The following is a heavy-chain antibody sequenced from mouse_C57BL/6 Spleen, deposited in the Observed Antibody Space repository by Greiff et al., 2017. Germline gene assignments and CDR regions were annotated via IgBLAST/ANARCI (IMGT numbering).Heavy chain of an antibody. J-gene: IGHJ4*01. CDR1: GYTFTSYW. V-gene: IGHV1-52*01. CDR3: ARRRRYYAMDY. Sequence: VQLQQPGAELVRPGSSVKLSCKASGYTFTSYWMHWVKQRPIQGLEWIGNIDPSDSETHYNQKFKDKATLTVDKSSSTAYMQLSSLTSEDSAVYYCARRRRYYAMDYWGQGTSVTVSS. CDR2: IDPSDSET.